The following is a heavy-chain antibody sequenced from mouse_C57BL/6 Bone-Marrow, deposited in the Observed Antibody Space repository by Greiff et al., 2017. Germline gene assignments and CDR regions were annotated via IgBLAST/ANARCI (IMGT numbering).Heavy chain of an antibody. V-gene: IGHV1-64*01. D-gene: IGHD3-3*01. CDR3: AREGSPWAMDY. Sequence: QVHVKQPGAELVKPGASVKLSCKASGYTFTSYWMHWVKQRPGQGLEWIGMIHPNSGSTNYNEKFKSKATLTVDKSSSTAYMQLSSLTSEDSAVYYCAREGSPWAMDYWGQGTSVTVSS. J-gene: IGHJ4*01. CDR2: IHPNSGST. CDR1: GYTFTSYW.